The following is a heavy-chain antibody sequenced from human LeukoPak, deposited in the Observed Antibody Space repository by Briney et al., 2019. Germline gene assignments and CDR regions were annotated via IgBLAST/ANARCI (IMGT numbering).Heavy chain of an antibody. CDR2: INPNSGGT. J-gene: IGHJ3*02. D-gene: IGHD6-19*01. Sequence: GASVKVSCKASGYTFTGYYMHWVRQAPGQGLEWMGWINPNSGGTNYAQKFQGRVTMTRDTSISTAYMELSRLRSDDTAVYYCARVRIAVAGAFDIWGQGTMVTVSS. CDR3: ARVRIAVAGAFDI. CDR1: GYTFTGYY. V-gene: IGHV1-2*02.